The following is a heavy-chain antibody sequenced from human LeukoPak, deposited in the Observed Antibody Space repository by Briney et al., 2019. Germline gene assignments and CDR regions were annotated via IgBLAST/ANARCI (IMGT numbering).Heavy chain of an antibody. J-gene: IGHJ4*02. CDR3: ARGGVGSGNYYFDY. D-gene: IGHD3-10*01. CDR1: GGTFSSYA. CDR2: ISAYNGNT. V-gene: IGHV1-18*01. Sequence: ASVKVSCKASGGTFSSYAISWVRQAPGQGLEWMGWISAYNGNTNYAQKLQGRVTMTTDTSTSTAYMELRSLRSDDTAVYYCARGGVGSGNYYFDYWGQGTLVTVSS.